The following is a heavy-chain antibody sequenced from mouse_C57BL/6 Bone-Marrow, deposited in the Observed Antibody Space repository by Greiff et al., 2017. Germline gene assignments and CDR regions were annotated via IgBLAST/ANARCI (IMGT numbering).Heavy chain of an antibody. D-gene: IGHD3-2*02. V-gene: IGHV3-6*01. CDR1: GYSITSGYY. Sequence: ESGPGLVKPSQSLSLTCSVTGYSITSGYYWNWIRQFPGNKLEWMGYISYDGSNNYNPSLKNRISITRDTSKNQFFLKLNSVTTEDTATYYCARSPDSSGYYAMDYWGQGTSVTVSS. J-gene: IGHJ4*01. CDR2: ISYDGSN. CDR3: ARSPDSSGYYAMDY.